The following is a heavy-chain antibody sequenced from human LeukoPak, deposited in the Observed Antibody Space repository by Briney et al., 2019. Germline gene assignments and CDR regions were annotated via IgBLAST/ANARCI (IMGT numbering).Heavy chain of an antibody. J-gene: IGHJ4*02. CDR1: GGSISSYY. CDR2: IYYSGST. Sequence: SETLSLTCTVSGGSISSYYWSWIRQPPGKGLEWIGYIYYSGSTNYNPSLKSRVTISVDTSKNQFSLKLSSVTAADTAVYYCAREANSGYIRYWGQGTLVTVSS. CDR3: AREANSGYIRY. D-gene: IGHD5-12*01. V-gene: IGHV4-59*01.